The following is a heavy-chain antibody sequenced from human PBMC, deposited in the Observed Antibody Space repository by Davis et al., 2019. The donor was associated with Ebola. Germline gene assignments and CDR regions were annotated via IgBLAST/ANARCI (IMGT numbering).Heavy chain of an antibody. V-gene: IGHV4-38-2*02. Sequence: MPSETLSLTCTVSGYSISSGYYWGWIRQPPGKGLEWIGSIYHSGSTYYNPSLKSRVTISVDTSKNQFSLKLSSVTAADTAVYYCARGTLWFGELPSYYFDYWGQGTLVTVSS. D-gene: IGHD3-10*01. CDR3: ARGTLWFGELPSYYFDY. CDR2: IYHSGST. CDR1: GYSISSGYY. J-gene: IGHJ4*02.